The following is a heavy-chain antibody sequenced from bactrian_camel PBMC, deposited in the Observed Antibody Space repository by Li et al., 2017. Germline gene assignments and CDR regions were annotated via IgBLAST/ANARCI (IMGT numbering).Heavy chain of an antibody. CDR3: ATDAFYGGSWTYHN. D-gene: IGHD6*01. V-gene: IGHV3-2*01. Sequence: HVQLVESGGGLVQPGGSLRLSCAASGFTLASYDMSWVRQAPRKGLKWVTTILSDGSNTYYADSVKGRFTISRDNAKNTAYLQMNSLKTEDTGVYYCATDAFYGGSWTYHNWGQGTQVTVS. CDR1: GFTLASYD. J-gene: IGHJ4*01. CDR2: ILSDGSNT.